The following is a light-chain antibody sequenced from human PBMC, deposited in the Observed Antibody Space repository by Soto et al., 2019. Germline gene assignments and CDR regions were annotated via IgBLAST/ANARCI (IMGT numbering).Light chain of an antibody. CDR2: DVS. CDR3: CSYAGSYTLV. Sequence: QSALTQPRSVSGSPGQSVTISCTGTSSDVGGYNYVSWYQRHPGKAPKLMIYDVSKQPSGVPDRFSGSKSGNTASLTISGLQAEDEADYYCCSYAGSYTLVFGGGTQLT. V-gene: IGLV2-11*01. J-gene: IGLJ2*01. CDR1: SSDVGGYNY.